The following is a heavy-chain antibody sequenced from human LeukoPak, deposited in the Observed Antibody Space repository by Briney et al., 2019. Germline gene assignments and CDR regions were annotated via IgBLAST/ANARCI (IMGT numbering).Heavy chain of an antibody. CDR3: ARDRYSYGVDY. CDR1: GGSISSYY. D-gene: IGHD5-18*01. CDR2: IYYSGST. J-gene: IGHJ4*02. V-gene: IGHV4-59*01. Sequence: SETLSLTCTVSGGSISSYYWSWIRQPPGKGLEWIGHIYYSGSTNYNPSLKSRVTISVDTSKNQFSLKLSSVTAADTAVYYCARDRYSYGVDYWGQGTLVTVSS.